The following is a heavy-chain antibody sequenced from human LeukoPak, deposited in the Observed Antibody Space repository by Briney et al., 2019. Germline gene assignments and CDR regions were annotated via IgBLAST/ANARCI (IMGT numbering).Heavy chain of an antibody. D-gene: IGHD6-19*01. CDR2: LYSGGST. Sequence: GGSLRLSCAASGFSVSSNYMSWVRQAPGKGLEWVSVLYSGGSTYYADSVKGGFTISRDNLKNTLYLQMNSLRAEDTAVYYCARRGSGRYFDCWGQGTLVTVSS. J-gene: IGHJ4*02. V-gene: IGHV3-66*04. CDR1: GFSVSSNY. CDR3: ARRGSGRYFDC.